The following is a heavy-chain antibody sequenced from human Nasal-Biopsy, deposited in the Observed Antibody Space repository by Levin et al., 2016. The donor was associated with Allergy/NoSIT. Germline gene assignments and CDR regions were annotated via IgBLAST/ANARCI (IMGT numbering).Heavy chain of an antibody. CDR3: ARDAAFRTHYYDSGGYYYDK. CDR1: GGSISNSY. D-gene: IGHD3-22*01. Sequence: SETLSLTCSVSGGSISNSYWTWIRQPPGKGLEWIGHVYYFGSMKYNPSLYTRVTMSVDTSKNQVSLKLSSVTAADTAVYFCARDAAFRTHYYDSGGYYYDKWGRGTLVTVAS. J-gene: IGHJ4*02. CDR2: VYYFGSM. V-gene: IGHV4-59*01.